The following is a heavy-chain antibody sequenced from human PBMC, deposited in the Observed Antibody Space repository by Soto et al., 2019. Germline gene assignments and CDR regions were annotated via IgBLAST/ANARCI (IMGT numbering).Heavy chain of an antibody. CDR3: ARGDYYDTSGPFSDAFDI. J-gene: IGHJ3*02. Sequence: GGSLRLSCAASGFTFNTYWMSWVRQAPGKGLEWVANIKPDGSEKWYVDSVKGRLTISRDNAKNSLYLQMNSLRAEDTAVYFCARGDYYDTSGPFSDAFDIWGQGTMVNVSS. V-gene: IGHV3-7*04. CDR1: GFTFNTYW. D-gene: IGHD3-22*01. CDR2: IKPDGSEK.